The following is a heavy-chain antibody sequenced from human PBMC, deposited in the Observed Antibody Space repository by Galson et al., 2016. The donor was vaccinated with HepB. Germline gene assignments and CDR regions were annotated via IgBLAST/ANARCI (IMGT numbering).Heavy chain of an antibody. CDR3: VREDYGDDPIYYYYYGMDV. V-gene: IGHV3-74*01. CDR2: INSDGSST. J-gene: IGHJ6*02. D-gene: IGHD4-17*01. CDR1: GFTFSSYG. Sequence: SLRLSCAASGFTFSSYGMHWVRQAPGKGLVWVSRINSDGSSTTYADSVKGRFTISRDNAKNTLDLQTNSLRAEDTALYYCVREDYGDDPIYYYYYGMDVWGQGTTVTVSS.